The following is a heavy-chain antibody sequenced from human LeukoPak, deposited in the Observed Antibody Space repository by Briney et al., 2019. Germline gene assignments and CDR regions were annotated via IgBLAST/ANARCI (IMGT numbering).Heavy chain of an antibody. CDR1: GFTFISYS. CDR2: ISSSSSYI. J-gene: IGHJ4*02. D-gene: IGHD6-13*01. Sequence: PGGSLRLSCAASGFTFISYSMNWVRQAPGEGLEWVSSISSSSSYIYYADSVKGRFTISRDNAKNSLYLQMNSLRAEDTAVYYCARFSSSSINYWGQGTLVTVSS. V-gene: IGHV3-21*01. CDR3: ARFSSSSINY.